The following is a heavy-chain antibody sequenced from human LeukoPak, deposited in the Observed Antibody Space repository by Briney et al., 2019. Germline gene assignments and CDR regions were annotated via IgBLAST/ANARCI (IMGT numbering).Heavy chain of an antibody. CDR3: AKGSSGSQYSAFDF. CDR2: ISGGGDRI. D-gene: IGHD1-26*01. J-gene: IGHJ3*01. V-gene: IGHV3-23*01. CDR1: GFTFSTYV. Sequence: GGSLRLSCAASGFTFSTYVMSWVRQVPGKGLEWVSGISGGGDRINYADSVKGRFSISRDNSKNTVFLQINSLRAEDTAIYYCAKGSSGSQYSAFDFWGQGTMVTVSS.